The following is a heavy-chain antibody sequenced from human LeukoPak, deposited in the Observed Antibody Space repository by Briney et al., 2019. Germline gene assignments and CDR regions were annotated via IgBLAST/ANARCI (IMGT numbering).Heavy chain of an antibody. CDR3: ASGRQLGY. CDR1: GFTFSNYW. Sequence: PGGSLRLSCAASGFTFSNYWMSWVRQAPGKGLEWVANIKEDGSEKYYVDSVKGRFTISRDNARNSLYLQMNSLRAEVTAVYYCASGRQLGYWGQGTLVTVSS. D-gene: IGHD6-13*01. V-gene: IGHV3-7*01. J-gene: IGHJ4*02. CDR2: IKEDGSEK.